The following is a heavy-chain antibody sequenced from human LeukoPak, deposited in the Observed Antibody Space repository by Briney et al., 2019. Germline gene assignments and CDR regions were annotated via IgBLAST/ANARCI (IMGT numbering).Heavy chain of an antibody. CDR2: IGSGGTT. V-gene: IGHV3-23*01. CDR3: AKKICSLGTCSGMDV. CDR1: GFTFSSYA. D-gene: IGHD3-16*01. Sequence: GGSLRLSCAASGFTFSSYAMRWVRQAPGKGLEWVSSIGSGGTTYYADSVKGRFTISRDNPKNTLYLQMNSLRAEDTAVYYCAKKICSLGTCSGMDVWGQGTTVTVSS. J-gene: IGHJ6*02.